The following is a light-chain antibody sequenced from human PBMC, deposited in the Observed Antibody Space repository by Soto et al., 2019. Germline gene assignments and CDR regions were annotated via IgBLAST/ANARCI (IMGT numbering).Light chain of an antibody. CDR2: GAS. CDR1: QSVSSE. CDR3: QHYSTWLWT. J-gene: IGKJ1*01. V-gene: IGKV3-15*01. Sequence: EIVMTQSPATLSVSPGERATLSCRASQSVSSELAWYQQKPGQGPRLLIYGASTRATGIPARFSGSGSGTEFTLTISSLQSEAFAVYYCQHYSTWLWTFGQGTKVEIK.